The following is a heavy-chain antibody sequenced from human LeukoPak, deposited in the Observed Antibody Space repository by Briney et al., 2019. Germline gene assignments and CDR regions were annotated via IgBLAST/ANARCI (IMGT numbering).Heavy chain of an antibody. CDR3: AKGQGYYFHY. CDR2: ISGDGGST. V-gene: IGHV3-43*02. Sequence: GGSLRLSCAASGFTFSSYSMNWVRQAPGKGLEWVSLISGDGGSTYYADSVKGRFTISRDNSKSSLYLQINSLRTEDTALYYCAKGQGYYFHYWGQGTLVTVSS. J-gene: IGHJ4*02. CDR1: GFTFSSYS.